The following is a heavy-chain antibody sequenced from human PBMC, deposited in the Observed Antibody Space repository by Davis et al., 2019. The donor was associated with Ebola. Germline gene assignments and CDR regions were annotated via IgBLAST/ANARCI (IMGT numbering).Heavy chain of an antibody. D-gene: IGHD2-2*01. CDR2: LSTHNGDT. CDR3: ARDECSSTSCYAAYPFDL. V-gene: IGHV1-18*04. CDR1: GYRLDTYG. J-gene: IGHJ3*01. Sequence: AASVKVSCKPSGYRLDTYGISWVRQAPGQGLEWMGWLSTHNGDTNYAQKVQGRVTMTTDTSTRTAYMELRSLRSDDTAVYYCARDECSSTSCYAAYPFDLWAQGTMVTVSS.